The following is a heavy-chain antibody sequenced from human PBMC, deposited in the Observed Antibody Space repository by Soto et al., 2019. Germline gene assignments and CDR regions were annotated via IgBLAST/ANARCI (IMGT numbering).Heavy chain of an antibody. Sequence: SETLSLTCTVSGDSISSSPHYWGWIRQPPGKGLEWIGSIHNSGSSYYNPSLKSRVTVLLDTSNNQFSLRLNSVTAADTAVYYCARHSPTSTVFGIVFSLGYWGQGTQVTVSS. V-gene: IGHV4-39*01. CDR1: GDSISSSPHY. D-gene: IGHD3-22*01. J-gene: IGHJ4*02. CDR3: ARHSPTSTVFGIVFSLGY. CDR2: IHNSGSS.